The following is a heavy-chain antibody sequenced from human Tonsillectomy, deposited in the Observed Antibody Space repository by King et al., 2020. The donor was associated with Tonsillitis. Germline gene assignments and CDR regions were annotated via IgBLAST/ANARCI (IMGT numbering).Heavy chain of an antibody. V-gene: IGHV3-30*18. CDR1: GFTFSSYG. CDR2: ISYDGSNK. J-gene: IGHJ4*02. Sequence: VQLVESGGGVVQPGRSLRLSCAASGFTFSSYGMHWVRQAPGKGLEWVAVISYDGSNKYYADSVKGRFTISRDNSKSTLYLQMNSLRAEDTAVYYCAKDDSITMSYWGQGTLVTVSS. D-gene: IGHD3-10*02. CDR3: AKDDSITMSY.